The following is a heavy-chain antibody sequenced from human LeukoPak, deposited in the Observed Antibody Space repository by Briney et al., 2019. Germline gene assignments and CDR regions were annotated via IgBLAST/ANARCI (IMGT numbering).Heavy chain of an antibody. V-gene: IGHV4-39*01. CDR2: IYYSGST. Sequence: SETLSLTSTVSGGSITSDRYYWGWIRQPPGKGLEWIGSIYYSGSTYYNPSLKSRVTISVDTSKKQFSLKLSSVTAADTAVYYCARTNYYYYYMDVWGKGTTVTVSS. CDR3: ARTNYYYYYMDV. J-gene: IGHJ6*03. CDR1: GGSITSDRYY.